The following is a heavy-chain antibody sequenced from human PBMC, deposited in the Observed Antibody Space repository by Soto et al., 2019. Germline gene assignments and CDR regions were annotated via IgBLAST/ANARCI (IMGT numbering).Heavy chain of an antibody. CDR1: GFSFSNYE. CDR3: AKVASTLTTINWFDP. Sequence: GSLRLSCAASGFSFSNYEMNWVRQAPGKGLEWVAYISSGDYTYYADSVKGRFTISRDNSENTLFLQMNSLRAEDSAVYYCAKVASTLTTINWFDPWGQGTRVTVSS. CDR2: ISSGDYT. J-gene: IGHJ5*02. D-gene: IGHD4-17*01. V-gene: IGHV3-23*01.